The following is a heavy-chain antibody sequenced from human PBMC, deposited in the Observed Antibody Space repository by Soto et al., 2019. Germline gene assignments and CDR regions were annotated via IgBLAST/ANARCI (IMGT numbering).Heavy chain of an antibody. CDR3: ARDCASTSCSVWHY. CDR2: MTSSGDKT. V-gene: IGHV3-23*01. D-gene: IGHD2-2*01. Sequence: GGSLRLSCAASGFSLNNFAMTGVRQAPGKGLEWVSGMTSSGDKTYYADSVKGRFIISRDNSKNMLYLQMNSLRVEDTALYYCARDCASTSCSVWHYWGQGTLVTVSS. J-gene: IGHJ4*02. CDR1: GFSLNNFA.